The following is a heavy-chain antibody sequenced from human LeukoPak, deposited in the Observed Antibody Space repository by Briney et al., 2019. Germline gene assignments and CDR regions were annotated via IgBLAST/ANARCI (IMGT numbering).Heavy chain of an antibody. D-gene: IGHD1-26*01. Sequence: GGSLSPSGAASGLTFTSYAMSWVRQAPGKGLEWVSVISGSGGSTFYADSVKGRFTISRDNSKNTLYLQMNSLRDEDTAVYYCARNVGYWGQGTLVTVSS. V-gene: IGHV3-23*01. CDR1: GLTFTSYA. J-gene: IGHJ4*02. CDR2: ISGSGGST. CDR3: ARNVGY.